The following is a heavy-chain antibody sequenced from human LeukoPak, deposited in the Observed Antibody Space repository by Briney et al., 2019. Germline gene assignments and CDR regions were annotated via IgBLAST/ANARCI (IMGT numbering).Heavy chain of an antibody. CDR1: GGSVSSGYYY. CDR2: IYTGGST. D-gene: IGHD1-26*01. V-gene: IGHV4-61*02. CDR3: ARGRRIVGE. J-gene: IGHJ4*02. Sequence: SQTLSLTCTVSGGSVSSGYYYWSWIRQPAGKELEWIGRIYTGGSTNYNPSLKSRVTVSVDTSKNQFSLKLSSVTAADTAVYYCARGRRIVGEWGQGTLVTVSS.